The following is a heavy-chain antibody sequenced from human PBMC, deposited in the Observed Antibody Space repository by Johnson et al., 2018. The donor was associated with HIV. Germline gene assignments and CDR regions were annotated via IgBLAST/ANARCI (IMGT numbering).Heavy chain of an antibody. CDR2: IKSDGSDT. D-gene: IGHD3-22*01. V-gene: IGHV3-74*01. CDR3: ARDQRNYYDSSGKPKRAFDI. Sequence: VQLVESGGGLVQPGGSLRLSCAASGFTFSSYAMSWVRQAPGKGLEWVSRIKSDGSDTSYADSVKGRFTISRDNAKHTLYLQMNSLRAEDTAVYYCARDQRNYYDSSGKPKRAFDIWGQGTMVTVSS. CDR1: GFTFSSYA. J-gene: IGHJ3*02.